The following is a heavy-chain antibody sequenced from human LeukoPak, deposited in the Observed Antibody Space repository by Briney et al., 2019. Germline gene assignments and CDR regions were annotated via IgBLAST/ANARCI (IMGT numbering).Heavy chain of an antibody. J-gene: IGHJ4*02. CDR1: GGTFSSYA. D-gene: IGHD5-24*01. CDR2: IIPILGIA. V-gene: IGHV1-69*04. Sequence: ASVKVSCKASGGTFSSYAISWVRQAPGQGLEWMGRIIPILGIANYAQKFQGRVTITADKSTSTAYMELSSLRSEDTAVYYCARGNGYHLGLYYFDYWGQGTLVTVSS. CDR3: ARGNGYHLGLYYFDY.